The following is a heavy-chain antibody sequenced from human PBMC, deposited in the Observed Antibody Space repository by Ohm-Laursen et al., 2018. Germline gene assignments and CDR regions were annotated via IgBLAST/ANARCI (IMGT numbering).Heavy chain of an antibody. CDR1: GFTFSDYY. CDR3: ARGYKETDAFDI. Sequence: SLRLSCAASGFTFSDYYMSWVRQAPGKGLEWASYTSSSGSTIYYADSVKGRFTISRDNAKNSLSLQMNSLRAEDTAVYYCARGYKETDAFDIWGQGTMVTVSS. J-gene: IGHJ3*02. CDR2: TSSSGSTI. V-gene: IGHV3-11*04. D-gene: IGHD3-10*01.